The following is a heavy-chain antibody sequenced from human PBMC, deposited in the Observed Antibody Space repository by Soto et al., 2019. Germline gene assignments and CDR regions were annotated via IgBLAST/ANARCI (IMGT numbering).Heavy chain of an antibody. J-gene: IGHJ5*02. V-gene: IGHV3-74*01. D-gene: IGHD6-13*01. CDR3: ARVLTGSWNWFDA. Sequence: EVQLVESGGGLVHPGEYLRLSCAASGCTFSSYWMHWVRQAPGKGLVWVSRINSVGSRTNYADSVKGRFTVSRDNAKNTQYLQMNSRRAEDTAVYYCARVLTGSWNWFDAWGQGTLVTVSS. CDR1: GCTFSSYW. CDR2: INSVGSRT.